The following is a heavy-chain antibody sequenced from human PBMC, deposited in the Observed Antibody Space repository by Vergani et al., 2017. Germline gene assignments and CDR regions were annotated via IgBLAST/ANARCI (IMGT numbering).Heavy chain of an antibody. CDR2: IYPADSDT. CDR3: ARHTTYTDS. Sequence: EVELVQSGPEMRKPGASLKISCKGSEYCFGNYWIGWVRQMPGKGLEWMGIIYPADSDTRYSPSFQGQVTISADKSISTAFLQWDSLKASDTALYYCARHTTYTDSWGQGTLVIVSS. D-gene: IGHD1-1*01. V-gene: IGHV5-51*01. J-gene: IGHJ4*02. CDR1: EYCFGNYW.